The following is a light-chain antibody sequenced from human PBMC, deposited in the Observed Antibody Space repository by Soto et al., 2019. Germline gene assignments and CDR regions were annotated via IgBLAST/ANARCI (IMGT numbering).Light chain of an antibody. CDR2: AVN. CDR1: SSDVGGYKY. V-gene: IGLV2-8*01. J-gene: IGLJ1*01. CDR3: SSYAGSNNYV. Sequence: QSVLTQPPSASGSPGQSVTISCTGTSSDVGGYKYVSWYQQYPGKAPKLMIYAVNKRPSGVSDRFSGSKSGNTASLTVSGLQAEDEADYYCSSYAGSNNYVFGTGTKVTVL.